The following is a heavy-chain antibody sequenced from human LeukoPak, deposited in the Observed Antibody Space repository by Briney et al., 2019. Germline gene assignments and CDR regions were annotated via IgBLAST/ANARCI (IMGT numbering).Heavy chain of an antibody. D-gene: IGHD3-3*01. CDR2: INHSGST. J-gene: IGHJ4*02. V-gene: IGHV4-34*01. CDR1: GGSFSGYY. CDR3: ARIPRLRFFDY. Sequence: SSETLSLTCAVYGGSFSGYYWSWIRQPPGKGLEWIGEINHSGSTNYNPSLKSRVTISVDTSKNQFSLKLSSVTAADTAVYYCARIPRLRFFDYWGQGTLVTVSS.